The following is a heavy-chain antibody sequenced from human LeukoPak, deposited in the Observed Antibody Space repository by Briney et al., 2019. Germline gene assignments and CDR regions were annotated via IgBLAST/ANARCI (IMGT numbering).Heavy chain of an antibody. J-gene: IGHJ4*02. CDR3: TRAEYSSGWYDDY. Sequence: GGFTISRDDSKSIAYLQMNSLKTEDTAVYYCTRAEYSSGWYDDYWGQGTLVTVSS. D-gene: IGHD6-19*01. V-gene: IGHV3-49*02.